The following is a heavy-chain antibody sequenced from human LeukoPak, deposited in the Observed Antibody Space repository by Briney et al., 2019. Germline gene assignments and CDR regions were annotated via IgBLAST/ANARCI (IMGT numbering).Heavy chain of an antibody. J-gene: IGHJ4*02. CDR2: INHCGSI. CDR3: GKFRYGYMGLDS. D-gene: IGHD5-24*01. V-gene: IGHV4-34*01. Sequence: PSETLSLTCRVYGGSLSGYYWTWIRQPPGKGLEWIGEINHCGSINYNPSLKSRVIMSVDTSKNQFSLNVRSVTAADTAVYYCGKFRYGYMGLDSWGQGTLVTVSS. CDR1: GGSLSGYY.